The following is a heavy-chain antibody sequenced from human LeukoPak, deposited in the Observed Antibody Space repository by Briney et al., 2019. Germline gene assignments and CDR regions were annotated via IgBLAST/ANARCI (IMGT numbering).Heavy chain of an antibody. CDR1: GGSFSGYY. J-gene: IGHJ4*02. CDR2: INHSGST. D-gene: IGHD3-16*02. V-gene: IGHV4-34*01. CDR3: ARGLREGIDYYFDY. Sequence: SETLSLTCAVYGGSFSGYYWSWIRQPPGKGLEWIGEINHSGSTNYNPSLKSRVTISVDTSKNQFSLKLSSVTAADTAVYYCARGLREGIDYYFDYWGQGTLVTVSP.